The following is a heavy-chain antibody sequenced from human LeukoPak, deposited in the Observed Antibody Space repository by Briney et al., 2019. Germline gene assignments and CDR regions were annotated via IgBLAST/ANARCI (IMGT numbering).Heavy chain of an antibody. D-gene: IGHD1-20*01. J-gene: IGHJ6*02. CDR3: ARAGITGADV. Sequence: AVTVTFTSSAGTFSIYANSLVRQPPGPGQEWKGRIIPIRGIANYAQKFQGRVTITADKSTSTAYMELSSLRSEDTAVYYCARAGITGADVWGQGTGVSVSS. CDR2: IIPIRGIA. V-gene: IGHV1-69*04. CDR1: AGTFSIYA.